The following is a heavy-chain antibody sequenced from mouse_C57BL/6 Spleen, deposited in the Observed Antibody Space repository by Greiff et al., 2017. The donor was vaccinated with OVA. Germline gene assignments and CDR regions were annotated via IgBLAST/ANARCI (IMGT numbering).Heavy chain of an antibody. Sequence: QVHVKQPGAELVRPGTSVKLSCKASGYTFTSYWMHWVKQRPGQGLEWIGVIDPSDSYTNYNPKFKGKATLTVDTSSSTAYMQLSSLTSEDSAGYYCARNYGSGDVDGWGQGATLSVSS. CDR3: ARNYGSGDVDG. D-gene: IGHD1-1*01. CDR1: GYTFTSYW. CDR2: IDPSDSYT. V-gene: IGHV1-59*01. J-gene: IGHJ2*01.